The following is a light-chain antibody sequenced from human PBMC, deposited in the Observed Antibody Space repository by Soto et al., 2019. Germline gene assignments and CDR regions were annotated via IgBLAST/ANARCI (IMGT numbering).Light chain of an antibody. Sequence: DIQMTQSPSSLSASVGDRVTITCQASQSISSYLNWYQQKPGKAPKLLIYAASSLQSGVPSRFSGSGSGTDFTLTIRRLQPEDFETYYCQQSYSTWTFGQGTKVDIK. CDR2: AAS. V-gene: IGKV1-39*01. CDR1: QSISSY. J-gene: IGKJ1*01. CDR3: QQSYSTWT.